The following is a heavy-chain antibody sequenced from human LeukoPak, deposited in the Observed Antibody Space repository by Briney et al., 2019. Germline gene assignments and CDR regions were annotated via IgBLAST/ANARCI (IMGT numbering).Heavy chain of an antibody. J-gene: IGHJ4*02. Sequence: GGALRLSCAASEFTFSDYYMNWIRQAPGKGLEWLSYISGSSSHTNYADSVKGRFTISRDNAKNSLYLQMNSLRAEDSAVYYCARGGGYYFDYWGQGTLVTVSS. CDR2: ISGSSSHT. CDR3: ARGGGYYFDY. V-gene: IGHV3-11*05. CDR1: EFTFSDYY. D-gene: IGHD6-13*01.